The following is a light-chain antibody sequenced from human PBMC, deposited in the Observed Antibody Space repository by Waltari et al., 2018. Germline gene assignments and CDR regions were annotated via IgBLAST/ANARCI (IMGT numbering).Light chain of an antibody. V-gene: IGKV4-1*01. CDR3: QQYYSTPLT. Sequence: DIVMTQSPDSLALSLGERATISCHSSQSVLPASNNSNYLAWYQQRPGQSPKLLISWASTRQSGVPDRFSGSGSAADFTLTITSLQAEDVATYYCQQYYSTPLTFGGGTKVAIK. J-gene: IGKJ4*01. CDR1: QSVLPASNNSNY. CDR2: WAS.